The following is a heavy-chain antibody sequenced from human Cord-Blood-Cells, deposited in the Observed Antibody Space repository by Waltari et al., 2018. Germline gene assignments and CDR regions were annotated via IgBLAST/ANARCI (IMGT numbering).Heavy chain of an antibody. V-gene: IGHV6-1*01. CDR1: GDSVSSNNAA. J-gene: IGHJ3*02. D-gene: IGHD2-15*01. CDR3: ARRNRDRRAFDI. Sequence: QVQLQQSGPGLVKPSQTLSLTCAISGDSVSSNNAAWHWISQSPSRGLEWLGRTYYRSKWYNDYAVSVKSRITINPDSSNNQFSLQLNSVTPEDTAVYYCARRNRDRRAFDIWGQGTMVTVSS. CDR2: TYYRSKWYN.